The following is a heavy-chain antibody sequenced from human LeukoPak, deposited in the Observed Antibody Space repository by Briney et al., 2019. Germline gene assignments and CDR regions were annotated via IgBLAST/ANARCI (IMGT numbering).Heavy chain of an antibody. CDR1: GFTFSGYA. CDR2: ISGSGGYT. Sequence: GGSLRLSCAASGFTFSGYAMSWVHQAPGKGLEWVSAISGSGGYTYYADSVKGRFTISRDNSKNTLYVQMNSLRAEDTAVYYCAKGYCSSTSCYFHYYGMDVWGQGTTVTVSS. CDR3: AKGYCSSTSCYFHYYGMDV. J-gene: IGHJ6*02. V-gene: IGHV3-23*01. D-gene: IGHD2-2*01.